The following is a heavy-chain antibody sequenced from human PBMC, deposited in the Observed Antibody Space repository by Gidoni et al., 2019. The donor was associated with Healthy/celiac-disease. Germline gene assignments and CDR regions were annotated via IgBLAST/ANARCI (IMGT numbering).Heavy chain of an antibody. D-gene: IGHD3-3*01. J-gene: IGHJ5*02. CDR2: IYYSGST. Sequence: QLQLQESGPGLVKPSETLSLTCTVSGGSISSSSYYWGWIRQPPGKGLEWIGSIYYSGSTYYNPSLKSRVTISVDTSKNQFSLKLSSVTAADTAVYYCAREKTRFGVMNWFDPWGQGTLVTVSS. V-gene: IGHV4-39*07. CDR3: AREKTRFGVMNWFDP. CDR1: GGSISSSSYY.